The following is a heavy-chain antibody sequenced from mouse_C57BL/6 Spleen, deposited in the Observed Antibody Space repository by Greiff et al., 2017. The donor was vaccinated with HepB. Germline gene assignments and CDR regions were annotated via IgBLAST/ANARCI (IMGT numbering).Heavy chain of an antibody. V-gene: IGHV1-52*01. CDR2: IDPSDSET. CDR1: GYTFTSYW. CDR3: ARSLDYDPYYYAMDY. D-gene: IGHD2-4*01. J-gene: IGHJ4*01. Sequence: HVQLQQPGAELVRPGSSVKLSCKASGYTFTSYWMHWVKQRPIQGLEWIGNIDPSDSETHYNQKFKDKATLTVDKSSSTAYMQLSSLTSEDSAVYDCARSLDYDPYYYAMDYWGQGTSVTVSS.